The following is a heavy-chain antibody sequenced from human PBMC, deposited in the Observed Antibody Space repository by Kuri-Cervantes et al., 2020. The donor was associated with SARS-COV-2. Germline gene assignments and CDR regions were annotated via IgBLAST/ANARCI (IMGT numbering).Heavy chain of an antibody. CDR1: GGSFSGYY. CDR2: INHSGST. CDR3: ARRRGYSGYVDRPSYFDY. V-gene: IGHV4-34*01. Sequence: SETLSLTCAVYGGSFSGYYWSWIRQPPGKGLEWIGEINHSGSTNYNPSLKSRVTISVVTSKNQFSLKLSSVTAADTAVYYCARRRGYSGYVDRPSYFDYWGQGTLVTVSS. J-gene: IGHJ4*02. D-gene: IGHD5-12*01.